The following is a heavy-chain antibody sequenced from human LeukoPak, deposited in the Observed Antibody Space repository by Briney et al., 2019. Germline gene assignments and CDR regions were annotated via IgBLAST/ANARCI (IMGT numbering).Heavy chain of an antibody. V-gene: IGHV3-23*01. J-gene: IGHJ4*02. CDR1: GFTFSSYA. CDR3: AKDRAIVVVTAFFLY. CDR2: ISGSGGST. Sequence: GGSLRLSCAASGFTFSSYAMSWVRQAPGKGLEWVSAISGSGGSTYYADSVNGRFTISRDNSKNTLYLQMNSLRAEDTAVYYCAKDRAIVVVTAFFLYWGQGILVTVSS. D-gene: IGHD2-21*02.